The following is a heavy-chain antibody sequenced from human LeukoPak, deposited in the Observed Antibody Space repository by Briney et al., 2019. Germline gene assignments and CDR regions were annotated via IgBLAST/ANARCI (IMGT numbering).Heavy chain of an antibody. CDR1: GGSISSYY. V-gene: IGHV4-4*07. D-gene: IGHD2-2*01. J-gene: IGHJ5*02. Sequence: SETLSLTCTVSGGSISSYYWSWIRQPAGKGLEWIGRIYTSGSTNYNPSLKSRVTMSVDTSKNQFSLKLSSVTAADTAVYYCARDRGPAAANWFDPGAQGTLVTVSS. CDR3: ARDRGPAAANWFDP. CDR2: IYTSGST.